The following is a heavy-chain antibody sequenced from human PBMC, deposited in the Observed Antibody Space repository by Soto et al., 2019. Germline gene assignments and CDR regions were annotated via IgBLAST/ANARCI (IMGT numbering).Heavy chain of an antibody. Sequence: EVQLVESGGGLVQPGGSLRLSCAASGFTFSSYSMNWVRPAPGKGLEWVSYISSSSSTIYYADSVKGRFTISRDNAKNSLYLQMNSLRDEDTAVYYCARESAALNWFDPWGQGTLVTVSS. CDR3: ARESAALNWFDP. CDR2: ISSSSSTI. J-gene: IGHJ5*02. D-gene: IGHD2-2*01. CDR1: GFTFSSYS. V-gene: IGHV3-48*02.